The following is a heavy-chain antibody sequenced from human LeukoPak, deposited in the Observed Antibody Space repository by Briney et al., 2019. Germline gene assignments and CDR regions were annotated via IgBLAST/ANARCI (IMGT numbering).Heavy chain of an antibody. CDR1: GYTFSGHY. CDR2: IHPNSGGT. V-gene: IGHV1-2*02. J-gene: IGHJ5*02. Sequence: ASVKVSCQASGYTFSGHYMHWVRQAPGQGLEWMGWIHPNSGGTNYAQKFQGRVTMTRDTSISTAYMELSRLRSDDTAVYYCARDFRYCSGGSCYPSWFDPWGRGTLVTVSS. D-gene: IGHD2-15*01. CDR3: ARDFRYCSGGSCYPSWFDP.